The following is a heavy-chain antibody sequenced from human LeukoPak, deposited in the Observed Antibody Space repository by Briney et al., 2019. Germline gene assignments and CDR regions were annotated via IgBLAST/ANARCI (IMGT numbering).Heavy chain of an antibody. CDR1: GGSLSAYY. V-gene: IGHV4-34*01. D-gene: IGHD5-18*01. CDR2: INHSGKT. Sequence: PSETLSLTCAVYGGSLSAYYWSWFRQPPGKGLEWIGEINHSGKTNYNPSLKSRVTISVDTSKNQFSLKLSSVTAADTAVYYCARRLYSYGLNWFDPWGQGTLVTVSS. J-gene: IGHJ5*02. CDR3: ARRLYSYGLNWFDP.